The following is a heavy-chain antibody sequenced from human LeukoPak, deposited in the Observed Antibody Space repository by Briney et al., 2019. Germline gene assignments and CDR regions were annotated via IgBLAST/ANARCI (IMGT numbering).Heavy chain of an antibody. J-gene: IGHJ2*01. CDR3: ARKTYSYGDYGYFDL. CDR1: GFTFSTYE. CDR2: ISSSGNTI. D-gene: IGHD4-17*01. Sequence: QPGGSLRLSCAGSGFTFSTYELNWVRQAPGKGLEWGSCISSSGNTIYYADPVKGRFTISRDNAKNSLDLQMNSLRPEDTAVYYCARKTYSYGDYGYFDLWGRGTLVTVSS. V-gene: IGHV3-48*03.